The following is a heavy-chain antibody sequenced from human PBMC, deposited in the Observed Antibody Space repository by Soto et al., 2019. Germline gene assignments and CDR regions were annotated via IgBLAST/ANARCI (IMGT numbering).Heavy chain of an antibody. CDR3: AKLKDADDSSSDY. CDR2: ISASGRT. D-gene: IGHD6-6*01. CDR1: GFTFSTYA. V-gene: IGHV3-23*01. Sequence: EVQLLESGGGLVQPGGSLRLSCAASGFTFSTYAITWVRQAQGKGLEWLSSISASGRTYDADSVKGRFTSSRDNSKNTLFVQMNSLRAEDTAVYYCAKLKDADDSSSDYWGQGTLVTVSS. J-gene: IGHJ4*02.